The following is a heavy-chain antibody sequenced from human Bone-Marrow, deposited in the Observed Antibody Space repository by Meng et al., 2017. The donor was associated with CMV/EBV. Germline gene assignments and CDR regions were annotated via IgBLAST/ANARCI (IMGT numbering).Heavy chain of an antibody. Sequence: SLKISCAASGFTFSSYSMNWVRQAPGKGLEWGGRIKSKTDGGTTDYAAPVKGRFTISRDDSKNTLYLQMNSLKSEDTAVYYYTTDPARSYYYYYGMDVWGQGTTVTVSS. V-gene: IGHV3-15*01. CDR1: GFTFSSYS. J-gene: IGHJ6*02. D-gene: IGHD6-6*01. CDR3: TTDPARSYYYYYGMDV. CDR2: IKSKTDGGTT.